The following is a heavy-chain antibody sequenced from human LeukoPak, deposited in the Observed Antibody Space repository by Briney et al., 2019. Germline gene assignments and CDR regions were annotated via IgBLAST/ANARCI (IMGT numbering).Heavy chain of an antibody. CDR3: ARLGSTVTQWEAFDI. D-gene: IGHD4-17*01. CDR2: IYPGDSHT. CDR1: GYSFTSYW. Sequence: GESLKISCKGSGYSFTSYWSGWVRQLPGKGLEWMGIIYPGDSHTRYSPSFQGKVPISADKSISTAYLQCSSLKASDTAMYYCARLGSTVTQWEAFDIWGQGTMVTVSS. V-gene: IGHV5-51*01. J-gene: IGHJ3*02.